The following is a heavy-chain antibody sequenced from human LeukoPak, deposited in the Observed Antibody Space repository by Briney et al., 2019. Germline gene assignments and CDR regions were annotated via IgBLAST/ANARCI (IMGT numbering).Heavy chain of an antibody. J-gene: IGHJ4*02. D-gene: IGHD1-26*01. CDR1: GFTFSNYA. V-gene: IGHV3-23*01. Sequence: GGSLRLSCVASGFTFSNYAMSWVRLAPGRGLEWVSVINGSGLTTFYADSVKGRFTISRDNSKNTLYLQMNSLRAEDTAVYYCAKERREQSRDNYFDYWGQGTLVTVSS. CDR2: INGSGLTT. CDR3: AKERREQSRDNYFDY.